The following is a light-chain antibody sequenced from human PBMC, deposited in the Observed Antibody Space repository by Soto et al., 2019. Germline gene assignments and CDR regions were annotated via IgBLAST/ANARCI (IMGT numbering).Light chain of an antibody. V-gene: IGKV1D-12*01. J-gene: IGKJ3*01. CDR1: QGISTW. CDR3: QQANSFPFT. CDR2: AAS. Sequence: DIQMTQSPSSVSASVGDRVTMTCRASQGISTWLAWYQQKPGKAPKLLINAASRLQNGVPSRFSGRGSGTEFPLTISSLQAEDFASYFCQQANSFPFTFGPGTKVDIK.